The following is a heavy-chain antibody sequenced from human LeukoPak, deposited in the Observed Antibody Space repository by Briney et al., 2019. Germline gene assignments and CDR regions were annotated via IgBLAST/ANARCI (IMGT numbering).Heavy chain of an antibody. CDR2: IYYGGST. V-gene: IGHV4-39*01. J-gene: IGHJ4*02. D-gene: IGHD6-19*01. Sequence: PSETLSLTCTVSGGSISSSSSYWGWIRQPPGKGLEWIGSIYYGGSTYYSPSLKSRVTISVDTSKNQFSLKLNSLTAADTAVYYCARAGNSGWYYFDYWGQGTLVSVSS. CDR3: ARAGNSGWYYFDY. CDR1: GGSISSSSSY.